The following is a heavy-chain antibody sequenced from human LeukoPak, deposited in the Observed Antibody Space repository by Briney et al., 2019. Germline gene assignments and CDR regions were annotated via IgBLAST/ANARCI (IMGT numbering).Heavy chain of an antibody. Sequence: ASETLSLTCTVSGGSISSYYWSWIRQPPGKGLEWIGYIYYSGSTNYNPSLKSRVTISVDRSKNQFSLKLSSVTAADTAVYYCAIPLPPTPYDAFDIWGQGTMVTVSS. CDR3: AIPLPPTPYDAFDI. CDR2: IYYSGST. CDR1: GGSISSYY. V-gene: IGHV4-59*12. J-gene: IGHJ3*02.